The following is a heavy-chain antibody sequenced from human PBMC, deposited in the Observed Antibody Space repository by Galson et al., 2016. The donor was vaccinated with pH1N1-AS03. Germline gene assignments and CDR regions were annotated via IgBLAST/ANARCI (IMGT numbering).Heavy chain of an antibody. CDR2: INAGNGNT. V-gene: IGHV1-3*01. Sequence: SCKASGYTFTSYAMHWVRQAPGQRLEWMGWINAGNGNTKYSQKFQGRVTITRETSASTAYMELSSLRTEDTAVYYCARDRGSGYDLFDYYYGMDVWGQGTTVTVSS. CDR1: GYTFTSYA. D-gene: IGHD5-12*01. CDR3: ARDRGSGYDLFDYYYGMDV. J-gene: IGHJ6*02.